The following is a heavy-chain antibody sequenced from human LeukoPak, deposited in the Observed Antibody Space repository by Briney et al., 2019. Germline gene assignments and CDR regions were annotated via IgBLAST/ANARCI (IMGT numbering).Heavy chain of an antibody. Sequence: GGSLRLSCAASGFTFSSYSMNWVRQAPGKGLVWVSSISSSSSYIYYADSVKGRFTISRDNAKNSLYLQMNSLRAEDTAVYYCARKDSSGYNPYYWGQGTLVTVSS. CDR3: ARKDSSGYNPYY. CDR2: ISSSSSYI. J-gene: IGHJ4*02. CDR1: GFTFSSYS. D-gene: IGHD3-22*01. V-gene: IGHV3-21*01.